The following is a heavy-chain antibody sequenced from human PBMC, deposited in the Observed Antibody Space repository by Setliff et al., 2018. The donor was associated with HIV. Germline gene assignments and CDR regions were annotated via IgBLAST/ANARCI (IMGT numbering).Heavy chain of an antibody. V-gene: IGHV1-18*01. CDR1: GYTFSNYG. CDR3: ARDFPEVYYDSSGYLDY. D-gene: IGHD3-22*01. CDR2: ISGDNGDT. J-gene: IGHJ4*02. Sequence: GASVKVSCKASGYTFSNYGTSWLRQAPGQGPEWMGWISGDNGDTNYAQKFQGRLTMTRDTSRSTVYMELSSLRSEDTAVYYCARDFPEVYYDSSGYLDYWGQGTLVTVSS.